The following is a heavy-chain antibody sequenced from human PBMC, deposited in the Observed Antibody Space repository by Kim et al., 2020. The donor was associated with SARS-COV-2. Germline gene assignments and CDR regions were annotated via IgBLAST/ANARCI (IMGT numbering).Heavy chain of an antibody. Sequence: GSLSLTCTVSGGSISSSSYYWGWIRQPPGKGLEWIGSIYYSGSTYYNPSLKSRVTISVDTSKNQFSLKLSSVTAADTAVYYCARHQSSGWYWGYAFDIWGQGTMVTVSS. V-gene: IGHV4-39*01. J-gene: IGHJ3*02. CDR3: ARHQSSGWYWGYAFDI. CDR2: IYYSGST. CDR1: GGSISSSSYY. D-gene: IGHD6-19*01.